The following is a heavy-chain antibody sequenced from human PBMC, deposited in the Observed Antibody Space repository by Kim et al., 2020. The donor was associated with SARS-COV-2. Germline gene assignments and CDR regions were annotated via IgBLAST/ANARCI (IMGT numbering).Heavy chain of an antibody. CDR1: GYTFTSYA. Sequence: ASVKVSCKASGYTFTSYAMNGVRQAPGQGLEWMGWINTNTGNPTYAQGFTGRFVFSLDTSVSTAYLQISSLKAEDTAVYYCARDRKIFGVVQGEFDYWGQGTLVTVSS. CDR3: ARDRKIFGVVQGEFDY. CDR2: INTNTGNP. J-gene: IGHJ4*02. V-gene: IGHV7-4-1*02. D-gene: IGHD3-3*01.